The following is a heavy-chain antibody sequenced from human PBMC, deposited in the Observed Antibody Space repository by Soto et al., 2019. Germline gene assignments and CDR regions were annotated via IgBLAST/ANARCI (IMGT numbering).Heavy chain of an antibody. Sequence: SVKVSCKASGGTFRNHVFNWVRQAPGQGLEWKGGIIPIIGTPNYAQKFQGRVTITADASTSTVYLEVSSLRSQDTAVYYCARDLEFRDGNISHLDYWGQGTLVTVSS. J-gene: IGHJ4*02. CDR2: IIPIIGTP. CDR1: GGTFRNHV. CDR3: ARDLEFRDGNISHLDY. V-gene: IGHV1-69*13. D-gene: IGHD3-10*01.